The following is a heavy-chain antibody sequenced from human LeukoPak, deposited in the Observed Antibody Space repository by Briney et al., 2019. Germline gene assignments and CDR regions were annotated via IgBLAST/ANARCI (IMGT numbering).Heavy chain of an antibody. CDR2: IYTSGST. Sequence: SETLSLTCTVSGGSIGSYYWSWIRQPAGKGLEWIGRIYTSGSTNYNPSLKSRVTMSVDTSKNQFSLKLSSVTAADTAVYYCAREKAYDSSGYPPWYYYYMDVWGKGTTVTVSS. J-gene: IGHJ6*03. CDR3: AREKAYDSSGYPPWYYYYMDV. CDR1: GGSIGSYY. V-gene: IGHV4-4*07. D-gene: IGHD3-22*01.